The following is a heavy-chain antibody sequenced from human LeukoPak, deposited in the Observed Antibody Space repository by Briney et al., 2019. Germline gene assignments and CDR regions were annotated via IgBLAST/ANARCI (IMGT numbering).Heavy chain of an antibody. Sequence: GGSLRLSCAASGFTVSSNYMSWVRQAPGKGLEWVSVIYSGGSTYYADSVKGRFTISRDNSKNTLYLQMNSLRAEDTAVYYCARETTYYPFDCWGQGTLVTVSS. D-gene: IGHD1-26*01. V-gene: IGHV3-66*01. CDR1: GFTVSSNY. CDR3: ARETTYYPFDC. CDR2: IYSGGST. J-gene: IGHJ4*02.